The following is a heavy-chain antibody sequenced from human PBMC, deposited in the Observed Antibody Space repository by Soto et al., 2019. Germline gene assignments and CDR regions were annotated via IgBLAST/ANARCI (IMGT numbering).Heavy chain of an antibody. Sequence: QVQLVQSGAEVKKPGASVKVSCKASGYTFTSYGISWVRQAPGQGLEWMGWVNAYNGNTNYAQKFQGRVTMTTDTSTRTAYMGLSSLRSYDTAVYYCAGEAVSGRTGFDYWGQGTLVTVSS. V-gene: IGHV1-18*01. CDR3: AGEAVSGRTGFDY. J-gene: IGHJ4*02. CDR2: VNAYNGNT. CDR1: GYTFTSYG. D-gene: IGHD6-19*01.